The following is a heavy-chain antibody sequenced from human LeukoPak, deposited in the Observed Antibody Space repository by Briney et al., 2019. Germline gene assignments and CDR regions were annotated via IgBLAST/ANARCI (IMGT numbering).Heavy chain of an antibody. CDR1: GFTFSSYA. J-gene: IGHJ4*02. D-gene: IGHD2-2*01. V-gene: IGHV3-23*01. Sequence: GGSPRLSCAASGFTFSSYAMSWVRQAPGKGLEWVSAISGSGGSTYYADSVKGRFTISRDNSKNTLYLQMNSLRAEDTAVYYCAKGVDQLLGLDYWGQGTLVTVSS. CDR2: ISGSGGST. CDR3: AKGVDQLLGLDY.